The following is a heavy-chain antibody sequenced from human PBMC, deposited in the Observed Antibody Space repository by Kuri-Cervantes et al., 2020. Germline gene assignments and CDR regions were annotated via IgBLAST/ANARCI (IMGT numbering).Heavy chain of an antibody. CDR2: INRTGDT. CDR1: GFTFSTAW. J-gene: IGHJ4*02. CDR3: ARGRVATRRTPSLNNDPIEY. Sequence: ESLKISCAASGFTFSTAWMSWIRQSPGKGLEWIGEINRTGDTAYNPSLKSRVIIAIDTSQSQFSLSLTSVTAADTAFYYCARGRVATRRTPSLNNDPIEYWGQGTLVTVSS. D-gene: IGHD6-6*01. V-gene: IGHV4-34*01.